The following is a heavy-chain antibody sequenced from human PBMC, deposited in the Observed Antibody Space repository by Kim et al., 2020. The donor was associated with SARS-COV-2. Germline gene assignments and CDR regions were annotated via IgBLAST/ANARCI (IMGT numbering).Heavy chain of an antibody. CDR2: IWFDGSER. CDR3: ARALVGEDVWENHLYLDV. D-gene: IGHD3-10*01. V-gene: IGHV3-33*01. CDR1: VCFFIFYA. Sequence: GGSLRLSVEVSVCFFIFYAFHCFFSFLFFFLEWMAVIWFDGSERYYTDSIRGRITSTCDNLKNTLHLEMSSLSVEDTAVYYCARALVGEDVWENHLYLDVWGKGTTVTVSS. J-gene: IGHJ6*04.